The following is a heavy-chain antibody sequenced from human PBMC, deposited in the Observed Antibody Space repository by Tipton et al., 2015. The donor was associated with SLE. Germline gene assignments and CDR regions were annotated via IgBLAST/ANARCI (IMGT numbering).Heavy chain of an antibody. J-gene: IGHJ4*02. D-gene: IGHD2-21*02. CDR3: ARTSSPSMTSNNLYFDL. Sequence: TLSLTCEVYGGSFSGYYWSWIRQSPGKGLEWIGEINYSGSTKYNPSLKSRVTISVDASKNQFSLKMNFMTAADTAVYYCARTSSPSMTSNNLYFDLWGQGAQVTVSS. CDR2: INYSGST. V-gene: IGHV4-34*01. CDR1: GGSFSGYY.